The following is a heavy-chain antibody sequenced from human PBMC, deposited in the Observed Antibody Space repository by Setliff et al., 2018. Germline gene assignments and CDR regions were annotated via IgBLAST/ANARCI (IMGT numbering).Heavy chain of an antibody. CDR2: INHTGST. Sequence: SETLSLTCAVYGGSFSGYYWSWIRQPPGKGLEWIGEINHTGSTNYSPSLKSRVTISVDTSKNQFSLDLSSVTPADTAVYYCARELGLRAPFDFWGQGILVTVSS. D-gene: IGHD4-17*01. CDR3: ARELGLRAPFDF. J-gene: IGHJ4*02. V-gene: IGHV4-34*01. CDR1: GGSFSGYY.